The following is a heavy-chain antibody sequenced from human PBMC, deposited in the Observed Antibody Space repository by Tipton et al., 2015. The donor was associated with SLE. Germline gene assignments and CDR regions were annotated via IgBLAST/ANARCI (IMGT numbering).Heavy chain of an antibody. Sequence: TLSLTCTVSGASISSYYWSWIRQPPGKGLEWIGYIYYSGSTDFNPSLKSRVTISVDTSKNQFSLKLTSVTAADTAVYYCARDAGGPGNYWGQGTLVTVSS. J-gene: IGHJ4*02. CDR1: GASISSYY. V-gene: IGHV4-59*01. CDR2: IYYSGST. D-gene: IGHD1-26*01. CDR3: ARDAGGPGNY.